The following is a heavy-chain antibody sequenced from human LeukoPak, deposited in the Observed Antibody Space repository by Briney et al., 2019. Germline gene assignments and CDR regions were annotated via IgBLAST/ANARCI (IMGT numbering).Heavy chain of an antibody. J-gene: IGHJ6*03. CDR3: ARAPSGYEVPYYYYYYMDV. CDR1: GGSISSSNYY. V-gene: IGHV4-61*05. Sequence: KASETLSLTCTVSGGSISSSNYYWAWIRQPPGKGLEWIGYIYYSGSTNYNPSLKSRVTISVDTSKNQFSLKLSSVTAADTAVYYCARAPSGYEVPYYYYYYMDVWGKGTTVTVSS. CDR2: IYYSGST. D-gene: IGHD5-12*01.